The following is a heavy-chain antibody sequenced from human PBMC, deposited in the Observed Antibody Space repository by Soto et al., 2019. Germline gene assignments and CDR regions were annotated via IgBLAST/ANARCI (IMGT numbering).Heavy chain of an antibody. CDR1: GYSFTDYH. CDR3: ARGDSTDCSNGVCSFFYNHDMDV. Sequence: SVKVSCKASGYSFTDYHIHWLRQAPGQGLEWLGRINPKSGGTSTAQKFQGWVTMTTDTSISTASMELTGLTSDDTAIYYCARGDSTDCSNGVCSFFYNHDMDVWGQGTTVTVSS. V-gene: IGHV1-2*04. CDR2: INPKSGGT. D-gene: IGHD2-8*01. J-gene: IGHJ6*02.